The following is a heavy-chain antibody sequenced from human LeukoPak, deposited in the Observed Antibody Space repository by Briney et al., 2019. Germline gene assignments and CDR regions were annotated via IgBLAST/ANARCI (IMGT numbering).Heavy chain of an antibody. CDR3: ARSPATSWSNFDY. D-gene: IGHD2-2*01. Sequence: SETLSLNCAVYVDSFSDHYWTWIRQPPGKGLEWIGEIHHSGSTTYRLSLKSRVTISVDRSKNQFSLKLTSVTAADTAVYYCARSPATSWSNFDYWGQGSLVTVSS. CDR1: VDSFSDHY. V-gene: IGHV4-34*01. J-gene: IGHJ4*02. CDR2: IHHSGST.